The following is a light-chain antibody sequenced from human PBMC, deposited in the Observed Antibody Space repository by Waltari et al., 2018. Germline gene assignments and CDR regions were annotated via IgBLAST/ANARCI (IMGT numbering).Light chain of an antibody. CDR1: RSYVGGYHY. Sequence: QSALTQPASVSGSPGPSITISFPGPRSYVGGYHYVFWYQQHPGKAPKLMIYEVSNRPSGVSNRFSGSKSGNTAALTSSGLQAEDEADYYCSSYASSSTYVFGTGTKVTVL. CDR2: EVS. CDR3: SSYASSSTYV. J-gene: IGLJ1*01. V-gene: IGLV2-14*01.